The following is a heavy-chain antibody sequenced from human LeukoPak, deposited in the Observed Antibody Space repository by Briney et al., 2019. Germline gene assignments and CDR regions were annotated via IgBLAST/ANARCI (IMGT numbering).Heavy chain of an antibody. Sequence: ASETLSPTCTVSGGSISSYYWSWIRQPPGKGLEWIGYIYYSGSTNYNPSLKSRVTISVDTSKNQFSLKLSSVTAADTAVYYCARATYYYDSSGYIWFDPWGQGTLVTVSS. D-gene: IGHD3-22*01. CDR3: ARATYYYDSSGYIWFDP. J-gene: IGHJ5*02. CDR1: GGSISSYY. CDR2: IYYSGST. V-gene: IGHV4-59*01.